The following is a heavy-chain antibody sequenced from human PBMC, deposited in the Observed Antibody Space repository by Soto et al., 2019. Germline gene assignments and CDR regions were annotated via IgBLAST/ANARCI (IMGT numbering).Heavy chain of an antibody. CDR3: ARAHMVRGVIYYYYYGMDV. CDR2: TYYRSKWYN. J-gene: IGHJ6*02. D-gene: IGHD3-10*01. Sequence: SQTLSLTCVISGDSVSSNSAAWNWIRQSPSRGLEWLGRTYYRSKWYNDYAVSVKSRITINPDTSKNQFSLQLNSVTPEDTAVYYCARAHMVRGVIYYYYYGMDVWGQGTTVTVSS. V-gene: IGHV6-1*01. CDR1: GDSVSSNSAA.